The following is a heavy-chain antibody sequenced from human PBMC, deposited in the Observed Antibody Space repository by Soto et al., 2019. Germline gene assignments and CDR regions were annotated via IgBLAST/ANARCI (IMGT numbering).Heavy chain of an antibody. CDR2: IYYSGST. J-gene: IGHJ4*02. D-gene: IGHD3-9*01. CDR3: ARDHYDILTGYYAYFDY. Sequence: LSLTCTVSGGSISSGDYYWSWIRQPPGKGLEWIEYIYYSGSTYYNPSLKSRVTISVDTSKNQFSLKLSSVTAADTAVYYCARDHYDILTGYYAYFDYWGQGTLVTVSS. V-gene: IGHV4-30-4*01. CDR1: GGSISSGDYY.